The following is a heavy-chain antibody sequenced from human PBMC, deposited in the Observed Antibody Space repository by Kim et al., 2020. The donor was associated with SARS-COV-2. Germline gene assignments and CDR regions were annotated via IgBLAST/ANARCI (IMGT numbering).Heavy chain of an antibody. V-gene: IGHV3-33*06. CDR3: AKEENNWSLGYFDY. Sequence: GGSLRLSCSASGFSVSSYGMNWVRQAPGKGLEWVAGIGYDGSIKYYEDSVKGRFTISRDNSKNTLFLQMNSLRAEDTALYYCAKEENNWSLGYFDYWGQG. CDR1: GFSVSSYG. D-gene: IGHD1-1*01. CDR2: IGYDGSIK. J-gene: IGHJ4*02.